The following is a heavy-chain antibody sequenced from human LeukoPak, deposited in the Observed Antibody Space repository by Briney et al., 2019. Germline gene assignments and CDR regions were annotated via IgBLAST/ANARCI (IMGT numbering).Heavy chain of an antibody. J-gene: IGHJ4*02. D-gene: IGHD1-14*01. CDR1: GYTFTTYA. V-gene: IGHV1-3*01. CDR2: INAGNGNT. Sequence: EASVKVSCKASGYTFTTYAMHWVRQAPGQRLEGMEWINAGNGNTKYSQKFQGRVTINRATSESTPYMELSSLRSEDTAVYYCARVSDRTPFDYWGQGTLVTVSS. CDR3: ARVSDRTPFDY.